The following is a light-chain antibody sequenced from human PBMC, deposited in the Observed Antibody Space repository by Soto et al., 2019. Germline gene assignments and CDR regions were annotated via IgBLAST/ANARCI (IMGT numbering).Light chain of an antibody. CDR2: EVT. Sequence: QLVLTQPASVSGSPGQSITISCTGTSSDVGDYNSVSWYQHHPGRAPKLLIYEVTNRPSGVSNRFSGSKSVNTASLTISGLQAEDEADYYCSSYTSSSTIVFGGGTKLTVL. J-gene: IGLJ2*01. CDR1: SSDVGDYNS. CDR3: SSYTSSSTIV. V-gene: IGLV2-14*01.